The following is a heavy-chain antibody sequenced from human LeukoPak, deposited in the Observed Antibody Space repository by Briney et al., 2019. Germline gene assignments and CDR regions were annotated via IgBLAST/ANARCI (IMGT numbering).Heavy chain of an antibody. D-gene: IGHD2-21*01. CDR2: ISGIAVIT. CDR1: GFTFSSYA. CDR3: AKFLPTHIVVANYYFDY. Sequence: GXSLRLSCAASGFTFSSYAMSWVRQAPGKGLEWVSAISGIAVITSYAASVKGRFTISRDNSNNTLYLQMNSLRAEDTAVYYCAKFLPTHIVVANYYFDYWGQGTLVTVSS. V-gene: IGHV3-23*01. J-gene: IGHJ4*02.